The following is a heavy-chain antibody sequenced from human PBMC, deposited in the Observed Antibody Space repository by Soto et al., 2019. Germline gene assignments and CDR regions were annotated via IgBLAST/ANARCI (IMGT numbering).Heavy chain of an antibody. V-gene: IGHV1-18*04. D-gene: IGHD3-10*01. CDR1: GYTFTSYG. Sequence: QAQLVQSGAEVKKPGASVKVSCKASGYTFTSYGINWVRQAPAQGLEWMGWVSGYNGNTKDAQKFQGRVTRTTDTSTSTAYMELRSLRSNDTAVYYCARDYYGSGSYYSGYFYGMDVWGQGTTVTVSS. J-gene: IGHJ6*02. CDR2: VSGYNGNT. CDR3: ARDYYGSGSYYSGYFYGMDV.